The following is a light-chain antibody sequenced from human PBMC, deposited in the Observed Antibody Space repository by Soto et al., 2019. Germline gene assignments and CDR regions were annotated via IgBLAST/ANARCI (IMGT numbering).Light chain of an antibody. CDR2: DVS. CDR3: SSYTSSYVV. CDR1: SSDVGGYNY. Sequence: QSALTQPASVSGSPGQSITISCTGTSSDVGGYNYVSWYQQHPGKAPKLMIYDVSNLPSGVSNRFSGSKSGNTASLTISGLQAEDEADYYCSSYTSSYVVFGGGTQLTVL. J-gene: IGLJ2*01. V-gene: IGLV2-14*01.